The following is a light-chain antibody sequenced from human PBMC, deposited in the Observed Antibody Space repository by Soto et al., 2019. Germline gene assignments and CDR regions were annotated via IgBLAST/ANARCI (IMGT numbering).Light chain of an antibody. V-gene: IGKV3-15*01. CDR1: RNINRK. CDR2: GAS. CDR3: QQYYDYTPLI. J-gene: IGKJ4*01. Sequence: EIVMTQSPATLSVSPGERATLSCRASRNINRKLAWYQQKPGQAPRLLISGASTRATGIPARFSGSGSGTEFTLTISSLQSEDFAVYYCQQYYDYTPLIFGGATKVEIK.